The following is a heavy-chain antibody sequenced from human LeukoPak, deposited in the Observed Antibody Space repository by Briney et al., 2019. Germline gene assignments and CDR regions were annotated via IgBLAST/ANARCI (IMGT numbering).Heavy chain of an antibody. Sequence: GESLKISCKGSGYSFTSYWIGWVRQMPGKGLEWMGIIYPGDSDTRYSPSFQGQVTISADKSISTAYLQWSSLKASDTAMYYCASSVVGAQLYYGMDVWGQGTTVTVSS. D-gene: IGHD1-26*01. CDR2: IYPGDSDT. J-gene: IGHJ6*02. CDR1: GYSFTSYW. V-gene: IGHV5-51*01. CDR3: ASSVVGAQLYYGMDV.